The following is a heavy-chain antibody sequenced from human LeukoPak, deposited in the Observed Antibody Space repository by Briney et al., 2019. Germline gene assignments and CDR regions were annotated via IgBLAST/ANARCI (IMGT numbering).Heavy chain of an antibody. V-gene: IGHV3-48*04. CDR1: GFTFDIYG. J-gene: IGHJ4*02. Sequence: PGGSLRLSCAASGFTFDIYGMNWIRQAPGKGLEWVSHISSGSSPKYYADSVRGRFTISRDNAKKSLYLQTNSLRVEDTAVYYCARGDDGAYWGQGTLVTVSS. CDR3: ARGDDGAY. CDR2: ISSGSSPK. D-gene: IGHD3-16*01.